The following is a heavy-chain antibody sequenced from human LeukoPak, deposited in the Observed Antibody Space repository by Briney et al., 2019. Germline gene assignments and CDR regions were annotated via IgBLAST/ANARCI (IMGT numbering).Heavy chain of an antibody. V-gene: IGHV3-74*01. D-gene: IGHD2-8*01. CDR1: GFTFSSYW. Sequence: PGGTLRLSCAASGFTFSSYWMHWVRQAPGKGLVWVSRINSDASSTSYADSVKGRFTISRDNAKNTLYLQMKRLRADATAVYYGARGQGRPPNGFDVWGQGTMVTVSS. J-gene: IGHJ3*01. CDR2: INSDASST. CDR3: ARGQGRPPNGFDV.